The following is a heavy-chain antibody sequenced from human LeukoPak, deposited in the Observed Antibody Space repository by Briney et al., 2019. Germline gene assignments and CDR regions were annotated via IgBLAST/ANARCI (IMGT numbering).Heavy chain of an antibody. Sequence: GGSLRLSSAASGFTFSSYSMNWVRQAPGKGLEWVSYISSSSSTIYYADSVKGRFTISRDNAKNSLYLQMNSLRAEDTAVYYCARGRIAAAGVIDYWGQGTLVTVSS. CDR1: GFTFSSYS. CDR2: ISSSSSTI. J-gene: IGHJ4*02. D-gene: IGHD6-13*01. CDR3: ARGRIAAAGVIDY. V-gene: IGHV3-48*01.